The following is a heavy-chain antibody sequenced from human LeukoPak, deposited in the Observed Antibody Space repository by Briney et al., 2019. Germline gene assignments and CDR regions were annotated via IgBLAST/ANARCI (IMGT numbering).Heavy chain of an antibody. Sequence: PSETLSLTCTVSDGSISNYYWSWIRQPPGKGLEWIGCIYTSGSTNYNPSLKSRVTISVDTSKNQFSLKLGSVTAADTAVYYCARHLTGSSVCIEYWGQGTLVTVSS. V-gene: IGHV4-4*09. CDR3: ARHLTGSSVCIEY. J-gene: IGHJ4*02. CDR2: IYTSGST. CDR1: DGSISNYY. D-gene: IGHD2-8*02.